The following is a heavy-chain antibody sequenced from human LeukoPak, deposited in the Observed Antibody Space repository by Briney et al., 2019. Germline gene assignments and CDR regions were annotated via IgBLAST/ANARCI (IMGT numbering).Heavy chain of an antibody. V-gene: IGHV4-39*01. D-gene: IGHD3-22*01. CDR3: ARGYDY. Sequence: SETLSLTCSVSGGSISGSHYYWAWIRQPPGKGLEWIAIINYSGNRYYNPSLTSRATISVDTSTNQFSLNLNSVTAEETAVYYCARGYDYWGQGTLVTVSS. CDR2: INYSGNR. J-gene: IGHJ4*02. CDR1: GGSISGSHYY.